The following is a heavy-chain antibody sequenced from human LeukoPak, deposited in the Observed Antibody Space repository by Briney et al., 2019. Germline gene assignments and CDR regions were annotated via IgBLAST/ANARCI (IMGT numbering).Heavy chain of an antibody. CDR1: GFTFSSFG. CDR2: ISYDGNIK. D-gene: IGHD6-13*01. CDR3: AREAGAAGDLDY. J-gene: IGHJ4*02. V-gene: IGHV3-30*03. Sequence: GGSLRLSCAASGFTFSSFGMHWVRQAPGKGLEWVAVISYDGNIKYYADSVKGRFTISRDNSKNTLYLQMNSLRAEDTAVYYCAREAGAAGDLDYWGQGTLVNVSS.